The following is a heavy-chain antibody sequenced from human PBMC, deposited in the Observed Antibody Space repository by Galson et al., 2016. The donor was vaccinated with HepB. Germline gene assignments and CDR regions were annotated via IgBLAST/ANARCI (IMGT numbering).Heavy chain of an antibody. D-gene: IGHD1-1*01. J-gene: IGHJ4*02. CDR2: VSLRGDNI. Sequence: SLRLSCAVSGFTFSDFAMHWVRQAPGKGLEWVAVVSLRGDNIYYADSVEGRFTISRDDSASTLYLQMTSLRADDTAVYYCARDVNTGWYIYYWGQGTLVTVSS. CDR3: ARDVNTGWYIYY. V-gene: IGHV3-30*04. CDR1: GFTFSDFA.